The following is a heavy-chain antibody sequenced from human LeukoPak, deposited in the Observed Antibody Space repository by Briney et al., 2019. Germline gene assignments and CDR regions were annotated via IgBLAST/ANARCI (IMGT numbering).Heavy chain of an antibody. CDR2: INPNSGGT. J-gene: IGHJ4*02. D-gene: IGHD6-19*01. CDR1: GYIFTGYH. Sequence: ASVKVSCKASGYIFTGYHMQWVRQAPGQGLEWMGWINPNSGGTNYEQKFQGRVTMTRDTSISTAYMDLTRLRSDDTAVYYCARDYGSGWALDYWGQGTVVTVSS. CDR3: ARDYGSGWALDY. V-gene: IGHV1-2*02.